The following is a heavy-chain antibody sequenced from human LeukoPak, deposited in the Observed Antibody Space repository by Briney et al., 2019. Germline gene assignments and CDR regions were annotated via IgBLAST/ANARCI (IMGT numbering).Heavy chain of an antibody. CDR3: AKGSSGYFFDL. CDR2: ISNDGGGT. V-gene: IGHV3-23*01. CDR1: GFIFNNYG. Sequence: GGSLRLSCTASGFIFNNYGLVWVRQAPGKGLEWVSAISNDGGGTPYADFVKGRFTISRDNSKNTLFLQMNSLRAEDRALYYCAKGSSGYFFDLWGQGTLVTVYS. D-gene: IGHD3-22*01. J-gene: IGHJ4*02.